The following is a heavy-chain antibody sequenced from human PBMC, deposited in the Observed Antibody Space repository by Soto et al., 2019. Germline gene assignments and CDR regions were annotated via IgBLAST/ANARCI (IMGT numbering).Heavy chain of an antibody. V-gene: IGHV4-59*12. CDR3: ARDYYGSGSYRYYYYYMDV. CDR1: GGSISSYY. D-gene: IGHD3-10*01. J-gene: IGHJ6*03. CDR2: IYYSGST. Sequence: SETLSLTCTVSGGSISSYYWSWIRQPPGKGLEWIGCIYYSGSTNYNPSLKSRVTISVDTSKNQFSLKLSSVTAADTAVYYCARDYYGSGSYRYYYYYMDVWGKGTTVTVSS.